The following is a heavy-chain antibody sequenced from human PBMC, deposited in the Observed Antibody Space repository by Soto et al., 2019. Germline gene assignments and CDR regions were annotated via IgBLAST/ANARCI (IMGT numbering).Heavy chain of an antibody. CDR1: GFTFSSYA. CDR3: ARSILTTVTPNWFDP. Sequence: GGSLRLSCAASGFTFSSYAMSWVRQAPGKGLEWVSSISSSSSYIYYADSVKGRFTISRDHAKNSLYLQMNSLRAEDTAVYYCARSILTTVTPNWFDPWGQGTLVTVSS. D-gene: IGHD4-17*01. V-gene: IGHV3-21*01. J-gene: IGHJ5*02. CDR2: ISSSSSYI.